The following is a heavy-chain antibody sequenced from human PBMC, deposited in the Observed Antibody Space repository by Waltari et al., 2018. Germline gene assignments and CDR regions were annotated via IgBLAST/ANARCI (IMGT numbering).Heavy chain of an antibody. D-gene: IGHD3-16*01. J-gene: IGHJ4*02. CDR1: GGSFRNYY. Sequence: QVQLQESGPELVKPSETLSLTCTASGGSFRNYYWSWIRQPPGKGLEWIGYSYYSGSTNYKHALKSRGTISVDTSKKQSCLKLSVGTAAEPAVYCWARGGEGYWGQGTLVTVSS. CDR3: ARGGEGY. CDR2: SYYSGST. V-gene: IGHV4-59*01.